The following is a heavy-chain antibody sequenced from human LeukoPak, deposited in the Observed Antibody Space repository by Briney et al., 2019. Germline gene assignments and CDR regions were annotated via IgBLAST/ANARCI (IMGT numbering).Heavy chain of an antibody. D-gene: IGHD3-9*01. CDR3: ARDHDWAFDL. J-gene: IGHJ4*02. CDR2: INYNAEMI. CDR1: GFPFGSYV. Sequence: PPGGSLRLSCEGSGFPFGSYVMTWVRQAPGKGLEWIAYINYNAEMIFYPDFVKGRFTISRDNAKNSLYLQMNALRYEDTAIYYCARDHDWAFDLWGQGTLVTVSS. V-gene: IGHV3-48*02.